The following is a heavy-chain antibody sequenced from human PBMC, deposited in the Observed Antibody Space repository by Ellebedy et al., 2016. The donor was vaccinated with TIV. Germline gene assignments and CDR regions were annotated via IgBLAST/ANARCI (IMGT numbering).Heavy chain of an antibody. J-gene: IGHJ4*02. CDR1: GFTFSSYS. Sequence: GESLKISCAASGFTFSSYSMNWVRQAPGKGLEWVSSISSSSSYIYYADSVKGRFTISRDNAKNSLYLQMNSLRAEDTAVYYCARIYCSGGSCSPFDYWGQGTLVTVSS. CDR2: ISSSSSYI. D-gene: IGHD2-15*01. CDR3: ARIYCSGGSCSPFDY. V-gene: IGHV3-21*01.